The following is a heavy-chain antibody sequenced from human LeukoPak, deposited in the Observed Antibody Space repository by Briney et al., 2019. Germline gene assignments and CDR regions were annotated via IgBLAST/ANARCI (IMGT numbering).Heavy chain of an antibody. V-gene: IGHV1-69*04. CDR1: GGTFSSYA. CDR2: IIPIFGIA. Sequence: SVKVSCKASGGTFSSYAISWVRQAPGQGLEWMGRIIPIFGIANYAQKFQGRVTITADKSTSTAYMELSSLRSEDTAVYYCARDPPIRGITGTPNVYYGMDVWGQGTTVTVSS. CDR3: ARDPPIRGITGTPNVYYGMDV. J-gene: IGHJ6*02. D-gene: IGHD1-7*01.